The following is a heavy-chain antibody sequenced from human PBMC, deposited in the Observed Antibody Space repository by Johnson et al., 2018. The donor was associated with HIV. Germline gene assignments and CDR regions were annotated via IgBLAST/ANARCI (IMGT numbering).Heavy chain of an antibody. J-gene: IGHJ3*02. D-gene: IGHD5-12*01. CDR2: VPDDGDNK. CDR3: ARDPSPSSYRAFDI. CDR1: EFTFSNYA. Sequence: QVQLVESGGGVVPPGGSLRLSCAASEFTFSNYAMHWARQAPGKGLEWVAVVPDDGDNKYYADSVTGRFTLSRDNSTTTLYLQMNSLRAEDTAVYYCARDPSPSSYRAFDIWGQGTMVTVSS. V-gene: IGHV3-30-3*01.